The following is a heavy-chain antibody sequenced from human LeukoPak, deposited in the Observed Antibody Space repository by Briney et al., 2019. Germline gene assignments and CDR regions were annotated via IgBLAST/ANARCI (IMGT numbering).Heavy chain of an antibody. CDR1: GGSISSSSYY. Sequence: SETLSLTCTVSGGSISSSSYYWGWIRQPPGKGLEWIGSIYYSGNNYYNPSLQSRGTISVDTSKNQFSLKPSSVTAADTAVYYCARQSTGIGTFDYWGEGTLVPVSS. V-gene: IGHV4-39*01. CDR3: ARQSTGIGTFDY. CDR2: IYYSGNN. D-gene: IGHD5-18*01. J-gene: IGHJ4*02.